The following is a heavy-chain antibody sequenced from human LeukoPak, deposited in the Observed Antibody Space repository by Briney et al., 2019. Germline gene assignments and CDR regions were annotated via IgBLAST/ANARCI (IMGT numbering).Heavy chain of an antibody. CDR3: ARLSRIATAGAYSYHSLDI. D-gene: IGHD6-13*01. Sequence: PSETLSLTCTVSGGSINDHAWCWIRQPPGRGLEWIGCVYYTGSSEYNAPLKSRPTISTDTSNNQLSLKVTSVTAADTAIYSCARLSRIATAGAYSYHSLDIWGQGTTVTVSS. J-gene: IGHJ6*02. CDR1: GGSINDHA. V-gene: IGHV4-59*11. CDR2: VYYTGSS.